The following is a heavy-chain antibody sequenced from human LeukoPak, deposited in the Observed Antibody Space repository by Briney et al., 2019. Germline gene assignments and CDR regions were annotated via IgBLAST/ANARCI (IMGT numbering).Heavy chain of an antibody. V-gene: IGHV1-69*05. CDR1: GGTFSSYA. J-gene: IGHJ4*02. Sequence: ASVKVSCKASGGTFSSYAISWVRQAPGQGLEWMGGIIPIFGTANYAQKFQGRVTITTDESTSTAYMELRSLRSDDTAVYYCVTVTTSFVDYWGQGTLVTVSS. D-gene: IGHD3-3*01. CDR2: IIPIFGTA. CDR3: VTVTTSFVDY.